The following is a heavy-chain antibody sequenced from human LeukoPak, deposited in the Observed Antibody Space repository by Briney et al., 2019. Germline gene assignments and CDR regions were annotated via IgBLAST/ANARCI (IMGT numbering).Heavy chain of an antibody. J-gene: IGHJ4*02. CDR2: IWNDGNNN. Sequence: GGSLRLSCAASGFTFSSYGMHWVRQAPGKGLEWVAVIWNDGNNNYYADSVKGRFTISRDNSKNTLYLQMNSLRAEGTAVYYCAKDPGSGYYWLYFDCWGQGTLVTVSS. V-gene: IGHV3-33*06. CDR1: GFTFSSYG. D-gene: IGHD3-10*01. CDR3: AKDPGSGYYWLYFDC.